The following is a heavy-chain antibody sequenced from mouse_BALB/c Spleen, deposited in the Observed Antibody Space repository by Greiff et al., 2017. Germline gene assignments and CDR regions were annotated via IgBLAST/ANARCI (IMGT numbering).Heavy chain of an antibody. CDR3: ARDVFDY. J-gene: IGHJ2*01. CDR2: IRNKANGYTT. V-gene: IGHV7-3*02. CDR1: GFTFTDYY. Sequence: EVKLMESGGGLVQPGGSLRLSCATSGFTFTDYYMSWVRQPPGKALEWLGFIRNKANGYTTEYSASVKGRFTISRDNSQSILYLQMNTLRAEDSATYYCARDVFDYWGQGTTLTVSS.